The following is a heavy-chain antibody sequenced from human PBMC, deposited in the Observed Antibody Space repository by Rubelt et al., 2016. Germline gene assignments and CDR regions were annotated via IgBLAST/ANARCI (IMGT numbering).Heavy chain of an antibody. V-gene: IGHV4-34*01. CDR1: GGSFSGYY. CDR3: ARQPWIQHPWYFDQ. J-gene: IGHJ4*02. CDR2: INHSGST. D-gene: IGHD5-18*01. Sequence: QVQLQQWGAGLLKPSETLSLTCAVYGGSFSGYYWSWIRQPPGKGLEWIGEINHSGSTNYNPSLKSRVTISVDTSKNQFSLKLSAGTAADTAVYYCARQPWIQHPWYFDQWGQGTLITVSS.